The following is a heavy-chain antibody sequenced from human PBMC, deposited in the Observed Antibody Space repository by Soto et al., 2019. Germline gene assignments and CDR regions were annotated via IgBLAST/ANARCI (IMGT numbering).Heavy chain of an antibody. Sequence: EVQLLESGGGLVQPGGSLRLSCAASGFTFSNYAMSWVRQAPGKGLEWVSGISGSGGSTYYADSVKGRFTISRDNSKNTLFLQMNSLRAEDTAVYYCAKDANYYDSSGYLEWGQGTLVTVSS. J-gene: IGHJ4*02. CDR2: ISGSGGST. CDR3: AKDANYYDSSGYLE. CDR1: GFTFSNYA. D-gene: IGHD3-22*01. V-gene: IGHV3-23*01.